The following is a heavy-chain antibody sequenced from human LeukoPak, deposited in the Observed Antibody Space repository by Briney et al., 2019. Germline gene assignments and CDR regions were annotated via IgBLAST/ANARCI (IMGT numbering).Heavy chain of an antibody. D-gene: IGHD1-26*01. Sequence: SETLSLTCAVYGGSFSGYSWSWIRQPAGKGLEWIGRIYTSGSTTYNSSLKSRVTISLDTSKNHFSLRLSSVTAADTAVYYCARDREVGATGYYFDYWGQGTLVTVSS. CDR1: GGSFSGYS. CDR3: ARDREVGATGYYFDY. V-gene: IGHV4-4*07. J-gene: IGHJ4*02. CDR2: IYTSGST.